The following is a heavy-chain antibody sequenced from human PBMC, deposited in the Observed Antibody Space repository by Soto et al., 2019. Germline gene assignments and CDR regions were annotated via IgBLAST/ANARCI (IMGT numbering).Heavy chain of an antibody. CDR1: GGSFSGYY. D-gene: IGHD3-9*01. Sequence: SETLSLTCAVYGGSFSGYYWSWIRQPPGKGLEWIGEINHSGSTNYNPSLKSRVTISVDTSKNQFSLKLSSVTAADTAVYYCARGSPYYDILTGYYKKKDNWFDPWGQGTLVTVSS. CDR3: ARGSPYYDILTGYYKKKDNWFDP. V-gene: IGHV4-34*01. J-gene: IGHJ5*02. CDR2: INHSGST.